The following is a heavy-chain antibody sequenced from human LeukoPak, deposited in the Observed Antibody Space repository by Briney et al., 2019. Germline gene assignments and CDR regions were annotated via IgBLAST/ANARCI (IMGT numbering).Heavy chain of an antibody. V-gene: IGHV4-31*03. CDR3: ARGGDTFRDY. CDR1: GGSISSGGYY. CDR2: IYYSGGT. D-gene: IGHD1-26*01. J-gene: IGHJ4*02. Sequence: SQTLSLTCTVSGGSISSGGYYWSWIRQHPGTGLEWIGYIYYSGGTYYNPSLKSRVTISVDTSKNQFSLKLSSVTAADTAVYYCARGGDTFRDYWGQGTLVTVSS.